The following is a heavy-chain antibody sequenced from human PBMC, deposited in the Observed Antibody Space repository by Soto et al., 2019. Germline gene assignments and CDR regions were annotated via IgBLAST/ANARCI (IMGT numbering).Heavy chain of an antibody. J-gene: IGHJ4*02. CDR3: ARDRDEILTGYHDY. CDR1: GFSFSQCA. D-gene: IGHD3-9*01. Sequence: QVHLVESGGGVVQPGKSLRLSCTGSGFSFSQCAMHWVRRAPGKGLEWVAVISYDGSEEYYADSVKGRFTISRDNSKNTLDLQKSSLRGEDTAVYYCARDRDEILTGYHDYWGQGTVVTVST. CDR2: ISYDGSEE. V-gene: IGHV3-30-3*01.